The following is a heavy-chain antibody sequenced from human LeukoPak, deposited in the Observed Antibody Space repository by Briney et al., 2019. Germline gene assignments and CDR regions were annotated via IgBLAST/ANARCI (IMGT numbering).Heavy chain of an antibody. CDR3: AKDRFLATVTDY. J-gene: IGHJ4*02. CDR1: GYG. V-gene: IGHV3-30*18. D-gene: IGHD4-17*01. CDR2: ISNK. Sequence: GGSLRLSCAASGYGMHWVRQAPGKGLERVAVISNKYYADSVKGRFTISRDNSKNTLYLQMNSLRAEDTAVYYCAKDRFLATVTDYWGQGTLVTVSS.